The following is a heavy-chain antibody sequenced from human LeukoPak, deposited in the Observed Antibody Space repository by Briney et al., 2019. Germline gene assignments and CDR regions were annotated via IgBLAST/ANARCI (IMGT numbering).Heavy chain of an antibody. D-gene: IGHD6-13*01. V-gene: IGHV4-39*07. CDR2: IYYSGST. J-gene: IGHJ4*02. CDR3: ARKAAAGPYGY. CDR1: GGSISSSSYY. Sequence: PSETLSLTCTVSGGSISSSSYYWGWIRQPPGKGLEWIGSIYYSGSTYYNPSPESRVTISVDSSKNHFSLKLSSVTAADTAVYYCARKAAAGPYGYWGQGTLVTVSS.